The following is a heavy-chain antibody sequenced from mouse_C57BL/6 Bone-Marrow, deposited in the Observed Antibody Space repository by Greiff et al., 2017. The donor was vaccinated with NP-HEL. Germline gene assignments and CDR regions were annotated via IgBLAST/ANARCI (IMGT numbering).Heavy chain of an antibody. D-gene: IGHD2-1*01. CDR3: ARHDGNWFAY. CDR2: ISGGGGNT. V-gene: IGHV5-9*01. J-gene: IGHJ3*01. CDR1: GFTFSSYT. Sequence: EVMLVESGGGLVKPGGSLKLSCAASGFTFSSYTMSWVRQTPEKRLEWVATISGGGGNTYYPDSVKGRFTISRDNAKNTLYLQMSSLRSEDTALYYCARHDGNWFAYWGQGTLVTVSA.